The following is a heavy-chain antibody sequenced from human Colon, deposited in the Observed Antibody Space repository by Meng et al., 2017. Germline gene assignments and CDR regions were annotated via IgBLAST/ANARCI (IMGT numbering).Heavy chain of an antibody. Sequence: VEVVDSGWCFATAGRSLCLLWSVSGVTFRNAWRQWVRQAPGKGLEWVGRITSNSYSGTADYAAPVKGRFTISRDDSKNTLFLQMSSLRIEDTAVYYCSTDWDGDDGSQGDYWGQGTLVTVSS. D-gene: IGHD1-26*01. J-gene: IGHJ4*02. V-gene: IGHV3-15*01. CDR3: STDWDGDDGSQGDY. CDR1: GVTFRNAW. CDR2: ITSNSYSGTA.